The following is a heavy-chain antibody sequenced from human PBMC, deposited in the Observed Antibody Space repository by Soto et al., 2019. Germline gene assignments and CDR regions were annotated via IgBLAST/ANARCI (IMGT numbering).Heavy chain of an antibody. CDR1: GFTFTSSA. V-gene: IGHV1-58*02. J-gene: IGHJ3*02. Sequence: SVKVSCKASGFTFTSSAMQWVRQPRGQRLEWIGWIVVGSGNTNYAQKFQERVTITRDMSTSTAYMELSSLRSEDTAVYYCAADVRQLRYFGWLARSGVFDIWGQGTMVIVS. CDR2: IVVGSGNT. CDR3: AADVRQLRYFGWLARSGVFDI. D-gene: IGHD3-9*01.